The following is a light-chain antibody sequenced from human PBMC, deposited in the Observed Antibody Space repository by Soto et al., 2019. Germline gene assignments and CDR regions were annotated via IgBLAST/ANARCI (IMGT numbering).Light chain of an antibody. Sequence: DIQMTQSPSSLSASVGDRVTITCRASQTISGYLNWYQQKPGKAPELLIYATSYLENGVPSRFSGSGSGTYFTLTISSLQPEDLATYYCQQRYNTPLTFGGGTKVEIK. J-gene: IGKJ4*01. CDR2: ATS. CDR3: QQRYNTPLT. V-gene: IGKV1-39*01. CDR1: QTISGY.